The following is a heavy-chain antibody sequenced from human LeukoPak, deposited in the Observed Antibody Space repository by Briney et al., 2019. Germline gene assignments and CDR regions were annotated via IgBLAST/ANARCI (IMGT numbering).Heavy chain of an antibody. CDR2: VNSNSGGT. Sequence: ASVKVSCLACVCTFTRYYMDWVGPAPGQGLDGMGCVNSNSGGTHYAQKLQGRVTMTRDTSISAAYMELSRLRSDDAAVYYCAIPESPFLIGAVAEIGYWGQGTLVTVSS. V-gene: IGHV1-2*02. CDR1: VCTFTRYY. D-gene: IGHD6-19*01. CDR3: AIPESPFLIGAVAEIGY. J-gene: IGHJ4*02.